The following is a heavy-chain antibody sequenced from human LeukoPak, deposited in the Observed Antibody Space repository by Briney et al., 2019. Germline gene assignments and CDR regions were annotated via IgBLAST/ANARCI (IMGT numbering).Heavy chain of an antibody. Sequence: SETLSLSCAVSGIAFNSYALSWVRQPPGKGLEWIGYIFYSGSTNCNVSLKFRVTMSVDTSKNQFSLELSSVTAVDSAVYYCARTARILDSWGQGTLVTVSS. J-gene: IGHJ4*02. V-gene: IGHV4-59*01. CDR1: GIAFNSYA. CDR2: IFYSGST. CDR3: ARTARILDS. D-gene: IGHD1-14*01.